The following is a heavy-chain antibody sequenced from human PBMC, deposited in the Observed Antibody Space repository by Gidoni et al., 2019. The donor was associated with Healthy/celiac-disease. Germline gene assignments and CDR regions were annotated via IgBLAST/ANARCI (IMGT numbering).Heavy chain of an antibody. CDR1: GFPFSSYE. CDR3: ARDGGIQLFYYYGMDV. CDR2: ISSSGSTI. V-gene: IGHV3-48*03. J-gene: IGHJ6*02. D-gene: IGHD5-18*01. Sequence: EVQLVESGGGLVQPGGSLRLSCAASGFPFSSYEMNWVRQAPGKGLEWVSYISSSGSTIYYADSVKGRFTISRDNAKNSLYLQMNSLRAEDTAVYYCARDGGIQLFYYYGMDVWGQGTTVTVSS.